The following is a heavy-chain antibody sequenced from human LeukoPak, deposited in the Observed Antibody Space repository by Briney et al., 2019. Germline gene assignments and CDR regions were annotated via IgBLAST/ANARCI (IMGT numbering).Heavy chain of an antibody. D-gene: IGHD2-15*01. CDR2: IYYSGST. CDR1: GGSISSSGYY. J-gene: IGHJ3*02. CDR3: ARGRYCSADICSGGDAFDI. Sequence: PSETLSLTCTVSGGSISSSGYYWSWIRQHPGKGLEWIGYIYYSGSTHYNPSLKSRAIISVDTSKNQFSLKLSSVTAADTAVYYCARGRYCSADICSGGDAFDIWGQGTMVSVSS. V-gene: IGHV4-31*03.